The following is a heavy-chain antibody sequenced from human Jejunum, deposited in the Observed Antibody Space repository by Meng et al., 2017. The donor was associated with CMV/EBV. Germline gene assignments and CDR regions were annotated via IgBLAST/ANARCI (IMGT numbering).Heavy chain of an antibody. D-gene: IGHD3-10*01. J-gene: IGHJ4*02. V-gene: IGHV5-51*01. CDR1: GDTFSDSW. Sequence: CEGSGDTFSDSWIGWVRQMPGKGLEWMGIIDPDDSDSRYNPSFQGQVTISADKSITTAYLQWSSLKASDTGMYYCVRRAGSLYYFDFWGPGTLVTVSS. CDR2: IDPDDSDS. CDR3: VRRAGSLYYFDF.